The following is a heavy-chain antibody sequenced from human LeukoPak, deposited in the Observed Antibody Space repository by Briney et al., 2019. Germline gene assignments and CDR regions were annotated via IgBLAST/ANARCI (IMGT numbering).Heavy chain of an antibody. D-gene: IGHD1-26*01. CDR1: GFTFSSYH. Sequence: GGSLRLSCEVSGFTFSSYHMNWVRQAPGKGLEWVSSIGSSGSYIYYADSLTGRFTISRDNAKNTLYLQMNSLRAEDTAVYYCVRLSWELGDGGVTWGQGTLVTVSS. V-gene: IGHV3-21*01. CDR2: IGSSGSYI. CDR3: VRLSWELGDGGVT. J-gene: IGHJ5*02.